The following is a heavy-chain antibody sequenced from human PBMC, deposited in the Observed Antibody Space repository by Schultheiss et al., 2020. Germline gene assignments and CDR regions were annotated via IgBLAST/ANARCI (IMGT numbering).Heavy chain of an antibody. CDR1: GFSFSSYT. V-gene: IGHV3-21*01. Sequence: GGSLRLSCAASGFSFSSYTMNWVRQAPGKGLEWVSSISSSSTYIYYADSVKGRFTISKDNAKNSVYLQMNSLRAEDTAVYYCTRLIVGGNPGGDNWGQGTLVNGYS. CDR2: ISSSSTYI. J-gene: IGHJ4*02. CDR3: TRLIVGGNPGGDN. D-gene: IGHD1-26*01.